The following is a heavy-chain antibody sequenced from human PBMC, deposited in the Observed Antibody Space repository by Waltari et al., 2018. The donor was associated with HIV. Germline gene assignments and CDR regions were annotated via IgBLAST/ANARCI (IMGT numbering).Heavy chain of an antibody. CDR1: GYTFPNHS. V-gene: IGHV1-46*01. CDR2: INPSAGST. D-gene: IGHD1-1*01. J-gene: IGHJ5*02. CDR3: ARKPLFRENDASWCDP. Sequence: QVQLVPSGAEVKKPGASVKVSCNASGYTFPNHSIPWVRQAPGQGLEWMGRINPSAGSTRYAQKCEGRVTMTSDTSTRAVDMELVSLRSDDTAVYYCARKPLFRENDASWCDPGGQGTVVTGSS.